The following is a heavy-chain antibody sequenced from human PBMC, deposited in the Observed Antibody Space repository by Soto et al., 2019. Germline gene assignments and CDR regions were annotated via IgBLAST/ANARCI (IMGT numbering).Heavy chain of an antibody. Sequence: KTSETLSLTCTVSGGSISSYYWSWIRQPPGKGLEWIGYIYYSGSTNYNPSLKSRVTISVDTSKNQFSLKLSSVTAADTAVYYCARQEGGSYYPYYYGMDVWGQGTTVTVSS. J-gene: IGHJ6*02. CDR3: ARQEGGSYYPYYYGMDV. V-gene: IGHV4-59*01. D-gene: IGHD1-26*01. CDR1: GGSISSYY. CDR2: IYYSGST.